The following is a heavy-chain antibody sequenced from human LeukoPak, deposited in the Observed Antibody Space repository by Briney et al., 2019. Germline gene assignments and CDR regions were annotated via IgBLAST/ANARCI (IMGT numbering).Heavy chain of an antibody. D-gene: IGHD1-26*01. Sequence: GGSLRLSCSASGFTFSTYSMNWVSQAPGKGLEWVSSISSSSRYIYYADSVKGRFTISRDNAKNSLYLQMNSLRAEDTAVYYCATLMVGATHHDAFDIWGQGTMVTVSS. J-gene: IGHJ3*02. V-gene: IGHV3-21*01. CDR1: GFTFSTYS. CDR3: ATLMVGATHHDAFDI. CDR2: ISSSSRYI.